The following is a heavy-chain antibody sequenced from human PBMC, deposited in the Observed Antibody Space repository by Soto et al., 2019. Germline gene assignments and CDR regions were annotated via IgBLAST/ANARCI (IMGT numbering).Heavy chain of an antibody. V-gene: IGHV1-45*02. D-gene: IGHD3-10*01. CDR3: ARSRGGPGRYRDAFDI. CDR2: ITPFNGNT. CDR1: GYTFTYRY. J-gene: IGHJ3*02. Sequence: QLQLVQSGDEVKKTGSSVKVSCKASGYTFTYRYLHWVRQAPGQALESMGWITPFNGNTNYAQKFQHRVTMTRDRSKTTAYMELSSLRSEDTAMYYCARSRGGPGRYRDAFDIWGQGTMVTVSS.